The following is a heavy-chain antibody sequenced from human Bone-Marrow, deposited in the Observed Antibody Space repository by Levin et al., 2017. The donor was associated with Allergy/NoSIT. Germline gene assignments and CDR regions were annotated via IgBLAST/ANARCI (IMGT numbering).Heavy chain of an antibody. CDR1: GFTFSKYW. V-gene: IGHV3-7*01. CDR2: INQDGSDK. Sequence: GESLKISCVASGFTFSKYWMSWVRQAPGKGLEWVANINQDGSDKNYVDSVKGRFTISRDNAKNSLSLQMNNLRAEDTAVYFCARDVEGRGVTIRTYYYYGLDVWGQGTTVTVSS. CDR3: ARDVEGRGVTIRTYYYYGLDV. D-gene: IGHD2-2*01. J-gene: IGHJ6*02.